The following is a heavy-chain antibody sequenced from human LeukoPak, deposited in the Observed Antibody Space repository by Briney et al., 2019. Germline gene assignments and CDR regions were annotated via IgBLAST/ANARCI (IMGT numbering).Heavy chain of an antibody. Sequence: GSVKVFCKASGYTFIGYYIHWVRQAPGQGLEWMGWIDTNNGGTNYAQKFQGRVTMTRDTSISTTYMELSSLRGDDTAVYYCARVPLWGQGTLVTVSS. V-gene: IGHV1-2*02. CDR3: ARVPL. CDR1: GYTFIGYY. CDR2: IDTNNGGT. J-gene: IGHJ4*02.